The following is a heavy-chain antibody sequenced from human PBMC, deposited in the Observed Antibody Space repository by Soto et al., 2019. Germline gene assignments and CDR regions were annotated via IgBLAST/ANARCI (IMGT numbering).Heavy chain of an antibody. Sequence: ASVKVSCKASGYTFSGYALHWVRQAPGQRLEWMGWINAGNGNTKYSQKFQGRVTITRDTSASTAYMELSSLRSEDTAVYYCARGRWTQTTADYYLDYWGQGTLVTVAS. CDR3: ARGRWTQTTADYYLDY. V-gene: IGHV1-3*01. D-gene: IGHD1-1*01. CDR1: GYTFSGYA. CDR2: INAGNGNT. J-gene: IGHJ4*02.